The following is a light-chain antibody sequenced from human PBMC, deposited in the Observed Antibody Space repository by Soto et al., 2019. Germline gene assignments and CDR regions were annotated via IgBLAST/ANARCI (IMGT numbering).Light chain of an antibody. V-gene: IGLV2-14*01. CDR1: TSDVGGYNY. Sequence: QSVLTQPASVSGSPGQSITISCTGTTSDVGGYNYVSWYLQQPGKAPKLMIYEVSNRPSGVSNRFSGSKSANTASLTISGLQAEDEADYYCTSYTSSGTVLFGGGTKLTVL. CDR3: TSYTSSGTVL. CDR2: EVS. J-gene: IGLJ2*01.